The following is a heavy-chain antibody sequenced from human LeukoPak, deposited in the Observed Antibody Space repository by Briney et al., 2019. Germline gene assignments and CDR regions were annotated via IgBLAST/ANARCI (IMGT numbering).Heavy chain of an antibody. J-gene: IGHJ4*02. CDR1: GFTFSSYA. V-gene: IGHV3-23*01. D-gene: IGHD3-10*01. CDR3: AKDPFAMVRGVVDY. CDR2: ISGSGGST. Sequence: SGGSLRLSCAASGFTFSSYAMSWVRQAPGKGLEWVSAISGSGGSTYYADSVKGRITISRDNSKNTLYLQMNSLRAEDTAVYYCAKDPFAMVRGVVDYWGQGTLVTVSS.